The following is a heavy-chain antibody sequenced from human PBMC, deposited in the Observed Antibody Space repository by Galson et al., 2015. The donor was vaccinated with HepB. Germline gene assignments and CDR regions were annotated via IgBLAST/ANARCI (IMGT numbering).Heavy chain of an antibody. J-gene: IGHJ4*02. Sequence: LSLTCTVGGSSVSSGSYYWSWIRQLPGKGLEWIGEVYYTGSTKYTRSLRSRITVSVDTSMNQFSLELASVTAADTAIYYCARSASFRLATAGRGTYYFDYWGLGTLVTVST. CDR2: VYYTGST. CDR3: ARSASFRLATAGRGTYYFDY. CDR1: GSSVSSGSYY. V-gene: IGHV4-61*01. D-gene: IGHD6-13*01.